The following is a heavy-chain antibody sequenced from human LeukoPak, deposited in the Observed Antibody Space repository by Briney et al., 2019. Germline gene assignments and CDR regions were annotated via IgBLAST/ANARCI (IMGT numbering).Heavy chain of an antibody. CDR3: ARDTAAGGSDFDY. CDR2: TYYRSKWHS. Sequence: SQTLSLTCAISGDIVSSTRAAWNWIRQSPSRGLEWLGRTYYRSKWHSSYAVSVKSRIIIKADTSRNHFSLQLDSVTPEDTAVYYCARDTAAGGSDFDYWGQGTLVTVSS. V-gene: IGHV6-1*01. J-gene: IGHJ4*02. D-gene: IGHD6-13*01. CDR1: GDIVSSTRAA.